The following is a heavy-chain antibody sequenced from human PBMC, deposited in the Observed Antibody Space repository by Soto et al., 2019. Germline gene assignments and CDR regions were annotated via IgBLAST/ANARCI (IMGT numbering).Heavy chain of an antibody. V-gene: IGHV4-34*01. CDR3: ARDKITGLFDY. J-gene: IGHJ4*02. CDR1: GGSFSAYD. CDR2: IKHSGST. D-gene: IGHD2-8*02. Sequence: QVQLQQWGAGLLKPSETLSLTCAVYGGSFSAYDWTWIRQPPGTGLEWIGEIKHSGSTNYNPSLKSRVTISVDTSKNQFSLKLTSVTAADTAVYYCARDKITGLFDYWGQGTPVTVSS.